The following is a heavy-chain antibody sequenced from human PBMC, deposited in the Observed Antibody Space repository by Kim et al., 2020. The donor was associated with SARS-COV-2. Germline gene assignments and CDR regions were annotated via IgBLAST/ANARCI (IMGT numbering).Heavy chain of an antibody. V-gene: IGHV3-74*01. CDR3: VRRGSSSCLGYYMDV. D-gene: IGHD2-2*01. CDR2: VNSDGSGT. Sequence: GGSLRLSCAASGFTFSNYWMYWVRQAPGKGLVWVSRVNSDGSGTDYADSVKGRFTISRDNAKNTLYLQMNSLRAEDTAVYYCVRRGSSSCLGYYMDVWGKGPAVTVS. J-gene: IGHJ6*03. CDR1: GFTFSNYW.